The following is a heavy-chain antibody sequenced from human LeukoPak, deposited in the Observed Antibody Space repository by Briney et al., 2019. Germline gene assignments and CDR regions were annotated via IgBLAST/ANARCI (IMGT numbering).Heavy chain of an antibody. Sequence: SVKVSCKASGGTFSSYAISWVRQAPGQGLEWMGRIIPILGIANYAQEFQGRVTITADKSTSTAYMELSSLRSEDTAVYYCARARVAGRETPPSYSSYGMDVWGQGTTVTVSS. CDR3: ARARVAGRETPPSYSSYGMDV. CDR1: GGTFSSYA. CDR2: IIPILGIA. D-gene: IGHD6-13*01. V-gene: IGHV1-69*04. J-gene: IGHJ6*02.